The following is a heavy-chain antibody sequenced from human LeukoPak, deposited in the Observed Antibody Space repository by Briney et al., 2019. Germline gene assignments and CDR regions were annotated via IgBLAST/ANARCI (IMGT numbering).Heavy chain of an antibody. CDR1: GGSISSYY. J-gene: IGHJ4*02. V-gene: IGHV4-59*01. Sequence: SETLSLTCTVSGGSISSYYWSWIRQPPGKGLEWVGYIYYSGSTNYNPSLKSRVTISEDTSKNQFSLKLSSVTAADTAVYYCARANYYDSSGPDYWGQGTLVTVSS. CDR2: IYYSGST. D-gene: IGHD3-22*01. CDR3: ARANYYDSSGPDY.